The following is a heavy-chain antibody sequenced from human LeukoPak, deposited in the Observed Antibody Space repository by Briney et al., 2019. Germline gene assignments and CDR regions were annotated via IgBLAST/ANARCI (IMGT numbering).Heavy chain of an antibody. J-gene: IGHJ4*02. CDR3: TKHPSGYYYDHFDY. CDR2: ISGSSNYI. D-gene: IGHD3-22*01. Sequence: PGGSLRLSCAASGFTFSNYGMHWVRQAPGKGLEWVSSISGSSNYIYYADSVEGRFTISRDNAKNSQYLQVNSLRAEDTAVYYCTKHPSGYYYDHFDYWGQGTLVTVSS. CDR1: GFTFSNYG. V-gene: IGHV3-21*04.